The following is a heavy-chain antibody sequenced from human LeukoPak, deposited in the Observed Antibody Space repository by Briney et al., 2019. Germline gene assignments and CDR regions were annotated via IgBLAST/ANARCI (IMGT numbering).Heavy chain of an antibody. V-gene: IGHV4-59*01. J-gene: IGHJ3*02. D-gene: IGHD6-19*01. CDR1: GGSISSDY. CDR2: IHYSGNT. Sequence: SETLSLTCAVSGGSISSDYRSWIRQPPGKGLEWIGYIHYSGNTKYNPSLKSRVTMSLDASKNQFFLKLTSVTAADTAMYYCALDSSGWSDDSFDIWGQGTTVTVSS. CDR3: ALDSSGWSDDSFDI.